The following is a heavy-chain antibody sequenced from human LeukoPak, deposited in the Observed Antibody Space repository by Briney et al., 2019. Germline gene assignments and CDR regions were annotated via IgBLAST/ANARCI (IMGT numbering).Heavy chain of an antibody. J-gene: IGHJ6*02. D-gene: IGHD6-13*01. CDR2: IYYSGST. Sequence: SEILSLTCTVSGDSISSSSYYWGWIRQPPGKGLEWIGSIYYSGSTYYNPSLKSRVTISVDTSKNQFSLKLSSVTAADTAVYYCARDIAAADAYYYYYGMDVWGQGTTVTVSS. CDR1: GDSISSSSYY. CDR3: ARDIAAADAYYYYYGMDV. V-gene: IGHV4-39*01.